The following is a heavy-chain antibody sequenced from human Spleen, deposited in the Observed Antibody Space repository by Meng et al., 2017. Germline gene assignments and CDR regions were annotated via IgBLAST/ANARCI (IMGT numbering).Heavy chain of an antibody. CDR2: IWYDGSEK. V-gene: IGHV3-33*01. CDR1: GFTFSNYG. J-gene: IGHJ4*02. Sequence: GGSLRLSCAASGFTFSNYGMHGVRQAPGKGLEWVAVIWYDGSEKYYAGSVKGRFTIARDNSKNTLYLQMNSLRADDTAVYYCARDGDVAAAGFDYWGQGTLVTVSS. D-gene: IGHD2-15*01. CDR3: ARDGDVAAAGFDY.